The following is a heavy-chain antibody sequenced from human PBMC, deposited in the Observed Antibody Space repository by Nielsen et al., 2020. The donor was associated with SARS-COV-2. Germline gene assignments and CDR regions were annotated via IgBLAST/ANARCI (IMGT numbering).Heavy chain of an antibody. CDR2: ISGSGGST. J-gene: IGHJ4*02. Sequence: GVLKISCAASGFTFSSYAMSWVRQAPGKGLEWVSAISGSGGSTYYADSVKGRFTISRDNSKNTLYLQMNSLRAEDTAVYYCAKPTWSSSHFDYWGQGTLVTVSS. D-gene: IGHD6-13*01. CDR1: GFTFSSYA. V-gene: IGHV3-23*01. CDR3: AKPTWSSSHFDY.